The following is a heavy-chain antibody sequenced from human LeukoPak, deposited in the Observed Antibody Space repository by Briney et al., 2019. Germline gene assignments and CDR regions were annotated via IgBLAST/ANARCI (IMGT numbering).Heavy chain of an antibody. D-gene: IGHD3-3*01. J-gene: IGHJ4*02. CDR3: AKDSEGATYYDFWSGPDY. V-gene: IGHV3-53*01. CDR1: GFTVSSNY. Sequence: GGSLRLSCAASGFTVSSNYMSWVRQAPGKGLEWVSVIYSGGVTYYADSVKGRFTISRDNSKNTLYLQMNSLRAEDTAVYYCAKDSEGATYYDFWSGPDYWGQGTLVTVSS. CDR2: IYSGGVT.